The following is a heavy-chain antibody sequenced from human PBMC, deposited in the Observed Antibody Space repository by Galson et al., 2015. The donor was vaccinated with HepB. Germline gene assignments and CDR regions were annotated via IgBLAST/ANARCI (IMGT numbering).Heavy chain of an antibody. CDR1: GGTFSSYA. Sequence: SVKVSCKASGGTFSSYAISWVRQAPGQGLEWMGGIIPIFGTTNYAQKFQGRVTITADESTSTAYMEMSSLRSEDTAVYYCARDDVSAESYYYYVMDVWGQGTTGTV. CDR2: IIPIFGTT. D-gene: IGHD5/OR15-5a*01. CDR3: ARDDVSAESYYYYVMDV. J-gene: IGHJ6*02. V-gene: IGHV1-69*13.